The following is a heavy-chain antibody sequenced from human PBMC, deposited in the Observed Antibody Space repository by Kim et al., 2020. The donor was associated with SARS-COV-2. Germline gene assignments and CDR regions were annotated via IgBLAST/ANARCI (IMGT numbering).Heavy chain of an antibody. J-gene: IGHJ6*02. CDR3: TTEPWNSPIPYYYYYGMDV. CDR1: GFTFSNAW. D-gene: IGHD1-7*01. CDR2: IKSKTDGGTT. Sequence: GGSLRLSCAASGFTFSNAWMSWVRQAPGKGLEWVGRIKSKTDGGTTDYAAPVKGRFTISRDDSKNTLYLQMNSLKTEDTAVYYCTTEPWNSPIPYYYYYGMDVWGQGTTVTVSS. V-gene: IGHV3-15*01.